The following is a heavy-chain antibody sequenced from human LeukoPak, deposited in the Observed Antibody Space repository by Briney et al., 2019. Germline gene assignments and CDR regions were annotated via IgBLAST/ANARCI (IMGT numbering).Heavy chain of an antibody. D-gene: IGHD6-19*01. CDR2: IYHTGST. J-gene: IGHJ4*02. CDR3: ARSIRGYSSGWYYFDY. Sequence: IYHTGSTSYSPSLKSRVTISADTSQNQFSVKLSSVTAADTAVYYCARSIRGYSSGWYYFDYWGQGTLITVSS. V-gene: IGHV4-59*12.